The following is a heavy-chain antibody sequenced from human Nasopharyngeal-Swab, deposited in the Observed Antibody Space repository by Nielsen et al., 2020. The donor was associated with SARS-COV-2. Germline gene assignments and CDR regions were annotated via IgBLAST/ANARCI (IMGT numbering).Heavy chain of an antibody. Sequence: GESLKISCAASGFTFSSYAMSWVRQAPGKGLEWVSVIYSGGSSTCYADSVKGRFTISRDNSKNTLYLQMNSLRAEDTAVYYCAKDREYYDFWSGYSPLPIFDYWGQGTLVTVSS. CDR1: GFTFSSYA. D-gene: IGHD3-3*01. CDR2: IYSGGSST. CDR3: AKDREYYDFWSGYSPLPIFDY. J-gene: IGHJ4*02. V-gene: IGHV3-23*03.